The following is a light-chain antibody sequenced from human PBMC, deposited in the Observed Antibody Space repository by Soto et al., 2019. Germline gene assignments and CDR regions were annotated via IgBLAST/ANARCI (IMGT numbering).Light chain of an antibody. CDR1: GSNIGAGYN. Sequence: QSVLTQPSSVSGDPGQTVTISCTGSGSNIGAGYNVHWYQQLPGTAPKLLIHGNSNRPSGVPDRFSASKSGTSASLAITGLQVEDEGNYYCQSDDNRLRAVFGSGTKVTVL. J-gene: IGLJ1*01. CDR2: GNS. CDR3: QSDDNRLRAV. V-gene: IGLV1-40*01.